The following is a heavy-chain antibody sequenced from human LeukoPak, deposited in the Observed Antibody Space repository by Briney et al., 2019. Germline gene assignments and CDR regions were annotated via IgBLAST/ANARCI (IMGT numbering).Heavy chain of an antibody. D-gene: IGHD1-26*01. J-gene: IGHJ5*02. Sequence: ESGPTLVKPTQTLTLTCSFSGFSLTTRGGGVAWIRQPPAKALEWLALINWDDDKAYSPSLKHRLTITKDTSKNQVVLTMTNMDPVDTATYFCALRPKSGANWFDPWGQGTLVTVSS. V-gene: IGHV2-5*02. CDR3: ALRPKSGANWFDP. CDR1: GFSLTTRGGG. CDR2: INWDDDK.